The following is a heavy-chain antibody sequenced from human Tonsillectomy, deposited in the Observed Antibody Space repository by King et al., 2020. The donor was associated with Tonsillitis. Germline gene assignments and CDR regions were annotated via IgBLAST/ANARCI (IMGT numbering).Heavy chain of an antibody. D-gene: IGHD3-10*01. CDR2: IKSKTDGGTT. Sequence: DVQLVESGGGLVKPGGSLRLSCAASGFTFSNAWMNWVRQAPGKGLEWVGRIKSKTDGGTTDYAAPVKGRFTISRDDSKNTLYLQMNSLKTEDTAVYYCNTDLWGFGGESYRGQGTLVTVSS. CDR3: NTDLWGFGGESY. J-gene: IGHJ4*02. CDR1: GFTFSNAW. V-gene: IGHV3-15*07.